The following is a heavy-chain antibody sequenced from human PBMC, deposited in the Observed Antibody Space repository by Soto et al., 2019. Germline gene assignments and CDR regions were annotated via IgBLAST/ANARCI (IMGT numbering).Heavy chain of an antibody. D-gene: IGHD6-25*01. CDR3: ARDVSPGSSGLYFDAFDM. CDR1: EFAFSSYW. Sequence: EVHLVESGGGLVQPGGSLTLSCAASEFAFSSYWMTWVRQAPGKGLEWVANIRKDGSQRSYLDSVRGRFTISRVNAKNSLYLQMNSLRAEDSALYFCARDVSPGSSGLYFDAFDMWGQGTMVTVSS. V-gene: IGHV3-7*05. J-gene: IGHJ3*02. CDR2: IRKDGSQR.